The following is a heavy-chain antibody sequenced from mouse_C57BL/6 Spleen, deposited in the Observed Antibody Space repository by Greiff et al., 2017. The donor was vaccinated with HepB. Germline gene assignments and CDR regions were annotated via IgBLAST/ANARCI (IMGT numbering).Heavy chain of an antibody. V-gene: IGHV1-9*01. CDR2: ILPGSGST. D-gene: IGHD4-1*01. CDR3: ARGELGRRAWYFDV. Sequence: VQLQQSGAELMKPGASVKLSCKATGYTFTGYWIEWVKQRPGHGLEWIGEILPGSGSTNYNEKFKGKASFTADTSSNTAYMQLSSLTTEDSAIYDGARGELGRRAWYFDVWGTGTTVTVSS. CDR1: GYTFTGYW. J-gene: IGHJ1*03.